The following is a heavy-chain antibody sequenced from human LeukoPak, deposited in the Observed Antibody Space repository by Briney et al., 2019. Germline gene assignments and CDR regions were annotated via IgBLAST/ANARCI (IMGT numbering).Heavy chain of an antibody. J-gene: IGHJ2*01. CDR1: GLTFDDYA. Sequence: PGGSLRLSCAASGLTFDDYAMHWVRQAPGKGLEWVSSISWNSGSIDYADSVKGRFTISRDNAKNSLYLQMDSLRAEDMALYYCAKGGGTYSDWYFDLWGRGTLVTVSS. CDR3: AKGGGTYSDWYFDL. D-gene: IGHD1-26*01. CDR2: ISWNSGSI. V-gene: IGHV3-9*03.